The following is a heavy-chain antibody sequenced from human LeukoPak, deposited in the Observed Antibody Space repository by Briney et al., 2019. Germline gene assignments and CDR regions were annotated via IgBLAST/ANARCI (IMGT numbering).Heavy chain of an antibody. CDR3: ARGSGWHLY. Sequence: GGSLCLSRAASGFTFSTYWMNWVRQAPGKGLEWVANIKQDGSEKYYVDSVKGRFTISRDNAKNSLYLQMDSLRAEDTAVYYCARGSGWHLYWGHGTIPNVSS. CDR2: IKQDGSEK. J-gene: IGHJ4*01. V-gene: IGHV3-7*05. D-gene: IGHD6-25*01. CDR1: GFTFSTYW.